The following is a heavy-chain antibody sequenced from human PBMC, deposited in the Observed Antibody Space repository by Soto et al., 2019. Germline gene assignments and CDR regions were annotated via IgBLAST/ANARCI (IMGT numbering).Heavy chain of an antibody. D-gene: IGHD3-22*01. Sequence: ASVKVSCKASGYTFTSYYMHWVRQAPGQGLEWMGIINPSGGSTSYAQKFQGRVTMTRDTSTSTVYMELSSLRSEDTAVYYCARGPEGEGYDSSGYGMDVWGQGTTVTVSS. J-gene: IGHJ6*02. V-gene: IGHV1-46*01. CDR2: INPSGGST. CDR1: GYTFTSYY. CDR3: ARGPEGEGYDSSGYGMDV.